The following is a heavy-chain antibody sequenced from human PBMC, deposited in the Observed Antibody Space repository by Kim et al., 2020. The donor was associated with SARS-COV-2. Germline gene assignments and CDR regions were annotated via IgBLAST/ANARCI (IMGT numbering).Heavy chain of an antibody. CDR1: GFTFGTYC. Sequence: GGSLRLSCAVSGFTFGTYCMSWVRQAPGKGLEWVASIKEDGSKKYYLDSVRGRFTISRDTATNSLFLQMNGLRAEETAVYYCARDSSVAYSDYMCWSYAGGGLDYWGQGTLVTVSS. J-gene: IGHJ4*02. CDR3: ARDSSVAYSDYMCWSYAGGGLDY. V-gene: IGHV3-7*01. CDR2: IKEDGSKK. D-gene: IGHD3-16*01.